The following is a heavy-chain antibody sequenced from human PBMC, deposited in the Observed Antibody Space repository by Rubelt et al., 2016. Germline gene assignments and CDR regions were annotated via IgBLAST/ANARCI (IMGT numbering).Heavy chain of an antibody. CDR3: ATTIAIRPYYFDY. D-gene: IGHD6-6*01. CDR1: GGTFSSYA. V-gene: IGHV1-69*04. J-gene: IGHJ4*02. CDR2: IIPILGIA. Sequence: QVQLVQSGAEVKKPGSSVKVSCKASGGTFSSYAISWVRQAPGQGLEWMGRIIPILGIANYAQKFQGRITMTADESTSTAYMELSSLRSEATAVYYCATTIAIRPYYFDYWGQGTLVTVSS.